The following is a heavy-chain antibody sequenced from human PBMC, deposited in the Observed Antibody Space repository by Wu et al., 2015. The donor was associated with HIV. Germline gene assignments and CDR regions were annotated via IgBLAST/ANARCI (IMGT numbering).Heavy chain of an antibody. CDR3: ARGTKSSGWYRSAEYFQH. D-gene: IGHD6-19*01. V-gene: IGHV4-34*01. Sequence: QAQLQQWGAGLLKPSETLSLTCAVYGGSFSGYYWSWIRQPPGKGLEWIGEINHSGSTNYNPSLKSRVTISVDTSKNQFSLKLSSVTAADTAVYYCARGTKSSGWYRSAEYFQHWGQGTLVTVSS. J-gene: IGHJ1*01. CDR2: INHSGST. CDR1: GGSFSGYY.